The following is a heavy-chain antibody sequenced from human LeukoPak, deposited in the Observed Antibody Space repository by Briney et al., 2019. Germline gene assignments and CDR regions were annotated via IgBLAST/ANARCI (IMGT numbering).Heavy chain of an antibody. J-gene: IGHJ4*02. V-gene: IGHV4-31*03. Sequence: SETLSLTCTVSEGSLSRDGYYWSWIRQHPGKGLEWIGYIYYSGSTYYNPSLKSRSSISIDTSKNQFSLKLNSVTAADTAVYYCARGQWLVRDFDRWGQGTLVTVSS. CDR2: IYYSGST. D-gene: IGHD6-19*01. CDR1: EGSLSRDGYY. CDR3: ARGQWLVRDFDR.